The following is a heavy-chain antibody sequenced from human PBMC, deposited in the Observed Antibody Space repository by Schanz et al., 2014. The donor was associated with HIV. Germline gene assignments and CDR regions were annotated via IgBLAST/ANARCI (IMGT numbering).Heavy chain of an antibody. D-gene: IGHD4-17*01. Sequence: DVQLVESGGGLIQPGESLRLSCVASGFTFGTKWMYWVRQGPGEGLEWVSALSGSGGNTYYADSVKGRFTISRDNSRNTLYLQMNSLRAEDTAVYYCAKVTPLRCLDYWGQGTLVTVSS. CDR2: LSGSGGNT. CDR1: GFTFGTKW. CDR3: AKVTPLRCLDY. J-gene: IGHJ4*02. V-gene: IGHV3-23*04.